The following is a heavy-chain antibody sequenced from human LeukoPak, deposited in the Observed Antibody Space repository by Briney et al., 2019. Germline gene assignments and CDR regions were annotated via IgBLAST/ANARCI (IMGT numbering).Heavy chain of an antibody. Sequence: GGSLRLSCAASGFTFSSYAMHWVRQAPGKRLEWVAVISYDGSNKYYADSVKGRFTISRDNSKNTLYLQMNSLRAGDTAVYYCARDGLGYYSGGSCFEVHYFDYWGQGTLVTVSS. D-gene: IGHD2-15*01. CDR3: ARDGLGYYSGGSCFEVHYFDY. J-gene: IGHJ4*02. CDR1: GFTFSSYA. CDR2: ISYDGSNK. V-gene: IGHV3-30*04.